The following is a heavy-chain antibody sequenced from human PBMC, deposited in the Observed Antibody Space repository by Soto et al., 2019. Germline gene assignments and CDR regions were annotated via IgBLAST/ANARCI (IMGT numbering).Heavy chain of an antibody. CDR1: GGSISSGDYY. V-gene: IGHV4-31*03. Sequence: PSETLSLTCTVSGGSISSGDYYWSWLRQHPGKGLEWIGYIYYSGSTYYNPSLKSRVTISVDTSKNQFSLKLSSVTAADTAVYYCARAGFAPAPFDYWGQGTLVTVSS. J-gene: IGHJ4*02. CDR3: ARAGFAPAPFDY. CDR2: IYYSGST.